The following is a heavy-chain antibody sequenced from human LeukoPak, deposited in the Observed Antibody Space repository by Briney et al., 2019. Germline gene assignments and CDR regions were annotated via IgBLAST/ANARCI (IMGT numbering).Heavy chain of an antibody. CDR3: ARYEENSGWYSYYFDY. Sequence: IPSETLSLTCTVSGGSISSYYWSWIRQPAGKGLEWIGRIYTSGSTNYNPSLKSRVTISVDTSKNQFSLKLSSVTAADTAVYYCARYEENSGWYSYYFDYWGQGTLVTVSS. J-gene: IGHJ4*02. D-gene: IGHD6-19*01. CDR1: GGSISSYY. CDR2: IYTSGST. V-gene: IGHV4-4*07.